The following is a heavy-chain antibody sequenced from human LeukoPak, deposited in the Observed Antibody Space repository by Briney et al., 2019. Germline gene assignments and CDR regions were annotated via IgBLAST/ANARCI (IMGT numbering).Heavy chain of an antibody. D-gene: IGHD2-15*01. CDR1: GGSFSGYY. CDR3: ARSGGTSARVNAFDI. Sequence: SETLSLTCAVYGGSFSGYYWSWIRQPPGKGLEWVGEINHSGSTNYNPSLKSRVTISVDTSKNQFSLKLSSVTAADTAVYYCARSGGTSARVNAFDIWGQGTMVTVSS. V-gene: IGHV4-34*01. J-gene: IGHJ3*02. CDR2: INHSGST.